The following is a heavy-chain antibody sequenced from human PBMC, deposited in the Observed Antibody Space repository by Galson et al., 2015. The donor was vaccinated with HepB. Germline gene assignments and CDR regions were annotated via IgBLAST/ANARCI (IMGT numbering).Heavy chain of an antibody. CDR3: AKGYGLFDS. D-gene: IGHD5-18*01. CDR1: GFAFDSHA. Sequence: SLRLSCAASGFAFDSHAMSWVRQAPGRGLEWISGFTGKGDSTFYADSVKGRFTVSKDNSNNMLYLQMNSLRAEDAGLYFCAKGYGLFDSWGQGILVTVSS. J-gene: IGHJ5*01. CDR2: FTGKGDST. V-gene: IGHV3-23*01.